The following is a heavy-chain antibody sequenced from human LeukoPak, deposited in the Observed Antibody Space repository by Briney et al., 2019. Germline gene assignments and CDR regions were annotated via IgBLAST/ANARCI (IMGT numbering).Heavy chain of an antibody. J-gene: IGHJ4*02. D-gene: IGHD5-24*01. CDR1: GGTFSSYT. CDR2: IIPIFGTA. Sequence: GASVKVSCKASGGTFSSYTISWVRQAPGQGLEWMGGIIPIFGTANYAQKFQGRVTITTDESTSTAYMELSSLRSEDTAVYYCARSKVEMATNVFDYWGQGTLVTVSS. V-gene: IGHV1-69*05. CDR3: ARSKVEMATNVFDY.